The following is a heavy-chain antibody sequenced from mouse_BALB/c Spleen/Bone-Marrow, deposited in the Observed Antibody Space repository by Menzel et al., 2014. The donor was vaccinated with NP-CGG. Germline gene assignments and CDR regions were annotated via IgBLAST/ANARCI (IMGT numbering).Heavy chain of an antibody. Sequence: QVTLKECGPGILQPSQTLILTCSFSGFSLSTYGIGVGWIRQPSGKGLEWLAHIWWSDNKYYNTALKSRLTISKDTSNNQAFLKIASVDTSDTATYYCIRGEYALAMDYWGQGTSVTVSS. CDR3: IRGEYALAMDY. CDR2: IWWSDNK. J-gene: IGHJ4*01. V-gene: IGHV8-11*01. D-gene: IGHD5-2*01. CDR1: GFSLSTYGIG.